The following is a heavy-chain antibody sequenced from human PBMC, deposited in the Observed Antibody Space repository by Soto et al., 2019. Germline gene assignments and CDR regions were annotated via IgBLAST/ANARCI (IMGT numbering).Heavy chain of an antibody. V-gene: IGHV4-59*01. CDR2: IYYSGST. CDR3: ARGMPWGAVALDP. CDR1: GGSISSYY. J-gene: IGHJ5*02. Sequence: PSETLSLTCTVSGGSISSYYWSWIRQPPGKGLEWIGYIYYSGSTNYNPSLKSRVTISVDTSKNQFSLKLSSVTAADTAVYYCARGMPWGAVALDPWGQDTLVTFS. D-gene: IGHD6-19*01.